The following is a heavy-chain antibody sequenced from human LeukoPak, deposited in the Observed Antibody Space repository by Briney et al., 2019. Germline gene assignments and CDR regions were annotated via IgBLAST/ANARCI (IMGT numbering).Heavy chain of an antibody. CDR1: GGSISSGSYY. J-gene: IGHJ4*02. CDR2: IYTSGST. Sequence: PSETLSLTCTVSGGSISSGSYYWSWIRQPAGKGLEWIGRIYTSGSTNYNPSLKSRVTISVDTSKNQFSLKLSSVTAADTAVYYCARDGNYYDSSGRSLDYWGQGTLVTVPS. V-gene: IGHV4-61*02. CDR3: ARDGNYYDSSGRSLDY. D-gene: IGHD3-22*01.